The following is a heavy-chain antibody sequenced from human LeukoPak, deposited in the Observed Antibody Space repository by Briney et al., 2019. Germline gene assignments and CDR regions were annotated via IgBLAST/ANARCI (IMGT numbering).Heavy chain of an antibody. D-gene: IGHD1-20*01. CDR3: ARHPSLYNWNDQGYFDY. CDR1: GYSFTSYW. Sequence: GESLKISCKGSGYSFTSYWIGWVRQMPGKGLEWMGIIYPGDSDTRYSPSFQGQVTISADKSISTAYLQWSSLKASDTAMYYCARHPSLYNWNDQGYFDYWGQGTLVTVSS. V-gene: IGHV5-51*01. CDR2: IYPGDSDT. J-gene: IGHJ4*02.